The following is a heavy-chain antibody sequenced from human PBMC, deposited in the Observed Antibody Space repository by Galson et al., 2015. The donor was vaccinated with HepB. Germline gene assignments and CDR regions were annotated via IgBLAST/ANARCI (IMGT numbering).Heavy chain of an antibody. CDR2: INPNSGGT. CDR1: GYTFTGYY. CDR3: ARDYGGNSGWFGP. V-gene: IGHV1-2*02. D-gene: IGHD4-23*01. Sequence: SVKVSCKASGYTFTGYYMHWVRQAPGQGLEWMGWINPNSGGTNYAQKFQGRVTMTRDASTSTAYMELSSLRSEDTAVYYCARDYGGNSGWFGPWGQGTLVTVSS. J-gene: IGHJ5*02.